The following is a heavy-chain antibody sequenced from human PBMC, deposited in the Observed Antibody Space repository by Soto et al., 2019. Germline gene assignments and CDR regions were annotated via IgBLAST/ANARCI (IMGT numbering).Heavy chain of an antibody. J-gene: IGHJ6*02. V-gene: IGHV1-2*02. CDR1: GYTFTGYF. D-gene: IGHD3-10*01. Sequence: QVQLVQSGAEVKKSGASVKVSCKTSGYTFTGYFLHWVRQAPGQGLEWMGWINPKSGGTYSAQKFQGGVTMTRDTSISTPYMELGRLKSDDTAVYYCARGGSGGWRGDYGMDVWGQGTTVTVSS. CDR2: INPKSGGT. CDR3: ARGGSGGWRGDYGMDV.